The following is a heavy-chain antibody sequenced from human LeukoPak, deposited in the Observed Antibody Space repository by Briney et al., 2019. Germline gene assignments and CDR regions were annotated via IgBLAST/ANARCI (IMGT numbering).Heavy chain of an antibody. V-gene: IGHV1-8*01. CDR1: GYTFTSYD. CDR2: MNPNSGNT. J-gene: IGHJ6*03. CDR3: ARNQGYDFWSGYGGDYYYMDV. D-gene: IGHD3-3*01. Sequence: ASVKVSCKASGYTFTSYDINWVRQATGQGLEWMGWMNPNSGNTGYAQKFQGRVTMTRNTSISTAYMELSSLRSEDTAVYYCARNQGYDFWSGYGGDYYYMDVWGKGTTVTVSS.